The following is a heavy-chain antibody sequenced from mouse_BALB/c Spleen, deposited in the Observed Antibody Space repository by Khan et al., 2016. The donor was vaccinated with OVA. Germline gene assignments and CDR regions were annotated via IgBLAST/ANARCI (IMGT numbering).Heavy chain of an antibody. Sequence: QVQLQQSGAELVKAGASVKMSCKASGYTFTSYWMHWVKQRLGQGLEWFTETNPTNGRTYYNEKFKSKATLTVDKSSSTAYMLLSGPTFEDSAVYSYARNTNIVATYFDYWGQGTTLTVSS. V-gene: IGHV1S81*02. CDR3: ARNTNIVATYFDY. CDR2: TNPTNGRT. D-gene: IGHD1-1*01. J-gene: IGHJ2*01. CDR1: GYTFTSYW.